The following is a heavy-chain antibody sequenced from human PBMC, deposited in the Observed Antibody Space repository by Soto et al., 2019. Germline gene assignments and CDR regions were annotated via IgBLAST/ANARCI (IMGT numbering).Heavy chain of an antibody. CDR1: GYSFTNYW. D-gene: IGHD3-22*01. J-gene: IGHJ6*02. CDR2: IYPGDSDT. CDR3: ARQDGGYYYDTSGYYGSMEL. Sequence: PGESLKISCMGSGYSFTNYWIGWVRQMPGKGLEWMGIIYPGDSDTRYSPSFQGQVTISADKSISTAYLQWTSLKASDTAMYYCARQDGGYYYDTSGYYGSMELWGQGTTVTVSS. V-gene: IGHV5-51*01.